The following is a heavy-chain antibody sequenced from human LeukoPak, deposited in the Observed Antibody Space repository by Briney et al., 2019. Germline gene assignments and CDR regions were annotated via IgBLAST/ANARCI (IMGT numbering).Heavy chain of an antibody. CDR2: IYYSGNT. CDR1: GGSISGTTSY. Sequence: PSETLSLTCTVSGGSISGTTSYWGWLRQPPGKGLQWFGSIYYSGNTYYNPSLKSRVTISVDTSKNQFSLTLNSVTAADTAVYYCATLLSAPRDSWGQGTLVTVSS. D-gene: IGHD3-10*01. V-gene: IGHV4-39*01. J-gene: IGHJ4*02. CDR3: ATLLSAPRDS.